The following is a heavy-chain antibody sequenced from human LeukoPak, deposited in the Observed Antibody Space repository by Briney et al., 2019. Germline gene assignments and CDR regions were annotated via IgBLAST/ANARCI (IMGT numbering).Heavy chain of an antibody. Sequence: PSETLSLTCAVSGDSMSSGGYSWSWIRQPPGKGVEWTGYIYHSGSTYYNPSLNSRVTISVHKSKNQFSLKLSSVTAADTAVYYCASSSLEVATTMESYFDYWGQGTLVTVSS. D-gene: IGHD5-12*01. V-gene: IGHV4-30-2*01. CDR1: GDSMSSGGYS. CDR3: ASSSLEVATTMESYFDY. CDR2: IYHSGST. J-gene: IGHJ4*02.